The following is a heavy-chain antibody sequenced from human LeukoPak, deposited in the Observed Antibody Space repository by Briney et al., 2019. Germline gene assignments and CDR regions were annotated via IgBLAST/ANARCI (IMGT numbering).Heavy chain of an antibody. CDR3: ARDGLASSGCPYY. Sequence: GGSLRLSCAASGFTFSSYWMSWVRQAPGKGLEWVANIKQDGNEKYYVDSVKGRFTISRDNAKNSLYLQMNSLRAEDTAVYYCARDGLASSGCPYYWGQGALVTVSS. CDR2: IKQDGNEK. J-gene: IGHJ4*02. CDR1: GFTFSSYW. V-gene: IGHV3-7*01. D-gene: IGHD6-25*01.